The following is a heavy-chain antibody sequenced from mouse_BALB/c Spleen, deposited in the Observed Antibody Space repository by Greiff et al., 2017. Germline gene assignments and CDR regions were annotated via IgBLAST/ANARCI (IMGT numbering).Heavy chain of an antibody. CDR2: INSNGGST. CDR1: GFTFSSYG. D-gene: IGHD1-1*01. Sequence: EVQLVESGGGLVQPGGSLKLSCAASGFTFSSYGMSWVRQTPDKRLELVATINSNGGSTYYPDSVKGRFTISRDNAKNTLYLQMSSLKSEDTAMYYCARDLRGTYFDYWGQGTTRTVSA. CDR3: ARDLRGTYFDY. V-gene: IGHV5-6-3*01. J-gene: IGHJ2*01.